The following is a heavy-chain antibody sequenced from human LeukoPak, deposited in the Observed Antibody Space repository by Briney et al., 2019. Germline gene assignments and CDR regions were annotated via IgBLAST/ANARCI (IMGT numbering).Heavy chain of an antibody. CDR2: INPNSGGT. V-gene: IGHV1-2*02. Sequence: GASVKVSCKASGGTFSSYAISWVRQAPGQGLEWMGWINPNSGGTKYAQKFQGRVTMTRDTSISTAYMELSRLRSDDTAVYYCARDRDYSNYRPIDYWGQGTLVTVSS. D-gene: IGHD4-11*01. J-gene: IGHJ4*02. CDR1: GGTFSSYA. CDR3: ARDRDYSNYRPIDY.